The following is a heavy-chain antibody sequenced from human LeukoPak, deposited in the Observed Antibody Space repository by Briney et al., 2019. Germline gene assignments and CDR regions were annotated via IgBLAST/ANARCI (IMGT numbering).Heavy chain of an antibody. Sequence: SETLSLTCTVSGGSTRSSSYYWGWIRQPPGKGLEWLANIFYSGSTFYNPSLKSRVTISVDTSQNQFSLKLSSVTAADTAVYYCARLRSGFYFDSWGQGTLVTVSS. CDR3: ARLRSGFYFDS. V-gene: IGHV4-39*01. J-gene: IGHJ4*02. D-gene: IGHD6-19*01. CDR1: GGSTRSSSYY. CDR2: IFYSGST.